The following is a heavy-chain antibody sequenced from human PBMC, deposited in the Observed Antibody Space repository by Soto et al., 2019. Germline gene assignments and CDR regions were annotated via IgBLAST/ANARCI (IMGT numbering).Heavy chain of an antibody. D-gene: IGHD5-12*01. CDR3: ARDFKVFFSNTIRIGGYDHAGWHMDV. CDR2: IYDGSSK. Sequence: GGSQRLSCTASGVNVSSNYMSWVRQAPGKGLEWVSVIYDGSSKYYADSVKGRFTISRDNSKNTLYLQMNSLRAEDTAVYYCARDFKVFFSNTIRIGGYDHAGWHMDVWGQGTTVTVS. J-gene: IGHJ6*02. V-gene: IGHV3-66*01. CDR1: GVNVSSNY.